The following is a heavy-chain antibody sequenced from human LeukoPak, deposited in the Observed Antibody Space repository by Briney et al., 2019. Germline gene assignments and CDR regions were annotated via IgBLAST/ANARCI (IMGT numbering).Heavy chain of an antibody. D-gene: IGHD2-21*02. CDR2: INPNSGGT. Sequence: ASVNVSCKASGYTFTGYYMHWVRQAPGQGLEGMGWINPNSGGTNYAQTFQGRVTITRDTSISTAYMELSRLRSDDTAVYYCASAYCGGDCYRHWFDPWGQGTLVTVSS. J-gene: IGHJ5*02. V-gene: IGHV1-2*02. CDR3: ASAYCGGDCYRHWFDP. CDR1: GYTFTGYY.